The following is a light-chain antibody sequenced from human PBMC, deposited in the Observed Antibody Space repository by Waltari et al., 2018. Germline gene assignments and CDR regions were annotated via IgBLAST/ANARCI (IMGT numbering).Light chain of an antibody. V-gene: IGLV2-23*02. Sequence: QSGLAQPAAASGSPGQSITITCTGPSGDVGNYNLASWDQQRPGKAPRLLIYEVTKRAPGTSDRFSASKSGNTASLSISGLQAQEDEADYYCCSYVGLGTYVFGTGTKVTV. J-gene: IGLJ1*01. CDR1: SGDVGNYNL. CDR3: CSYVGLGTYV. CDR2: EVT.